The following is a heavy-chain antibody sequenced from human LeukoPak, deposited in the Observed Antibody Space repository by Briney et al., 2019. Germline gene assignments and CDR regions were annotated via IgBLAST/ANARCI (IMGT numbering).Heavy chain of an antibody. V-gene: IGHV3-53*01. D-gene: IGHD6-13*01. Sequence: GGSLRLSCAVSGFTFSSNYMSWVRQAPGEGLEWVSIIYSCAYSFYAYSVKGRFTISRDNSKNTLYLQMNSLRAEDTAVYYCARTAAGTFFDYWGQGTLVTVSS. J-gene: IGHJ4*02. CDR2: IYSCAYS. CDR1: GFTFSSNY. CDR3: ARTAAGTFFDY.